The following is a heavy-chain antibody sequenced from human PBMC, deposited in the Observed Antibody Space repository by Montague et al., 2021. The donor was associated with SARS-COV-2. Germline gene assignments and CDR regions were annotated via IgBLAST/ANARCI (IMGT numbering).Heavy chain of an antibody. D-gene: IGHD6-13*01. CDR3: ARIHIAAAGTGLDY. V-gene: IGHV2-70*11. CDR1: GFSLSTSGMC. CDR2: IDWDDDK. Sequence: PALVKPTQTLTLTCTFSGFSLSTSGMCVSWIRQPPGKALEWLARIDWDDDKYYSTSLKTRLTISKDTYKNQVVLTMTNMDPVDTATYYCARIHIAAAGTGLDYWGQGTLVTVSS. J-gene: IGHJ4*02.